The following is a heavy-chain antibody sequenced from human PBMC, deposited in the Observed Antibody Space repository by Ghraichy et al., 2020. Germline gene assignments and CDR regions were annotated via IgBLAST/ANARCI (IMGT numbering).Heavy chain of an antibody. CDR3: ARGTIWAENRGYYYYYYMDV. CDR2: INPNSGGT. CDR1: GYTFTGYY. D-gene: IGHD2-8*01. J-gene: IGHJ6*03. Sequence: ASVKVSCKASGYTFTGYYMHWVRQAPGQGLEWMGWINPNSGGTNYAQKFQGWVTMTRDTSISTAYMELSRLRSDDTAVYYCARGTIWAENRGYYYYYYMDVWGKGTTVTVSS. V-gene: IGHV1-2*04.